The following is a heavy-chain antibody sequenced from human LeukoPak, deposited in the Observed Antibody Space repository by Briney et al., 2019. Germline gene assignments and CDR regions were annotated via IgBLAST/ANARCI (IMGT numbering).Heavy chain of an antibody. D-gene: IGHD6-13*01. CDR2: INHSGST. Sequence: SETLSLTCAVYGGSFSGYYWSWIRQPPGKGLEWIGEINHSGSTNYNPSLKSRVTISVDTSKNQFSLKLSSVTAADTAVYYCARGLRIAAAGDNWFDPWGQGTLVTVSS. J-gene: IGHJ5*02. CDR1: GGSFSGYY. V-gene: IGHV4-34*01. CDR3: ARGLRIAAAGDNWFDP.